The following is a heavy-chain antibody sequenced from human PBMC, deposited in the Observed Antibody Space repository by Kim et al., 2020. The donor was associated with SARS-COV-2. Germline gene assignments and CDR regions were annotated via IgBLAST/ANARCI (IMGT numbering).Heavy chain of an antibody. CDR3: LRGPIRDDY. CDR1: GFTFSGSA. Sequence: GGSLRLSCAASGFTFSGSAVHWVRQASGKGLEWVGRIRNKADSYATAYAASVKGRFTISRDDSKNTAYLQMNSLKSEDTAVYYCLRGPIRDDYWGQGTLVTVSS. CDR2: IRNKADSYAT. V-gene: IGHV3-73*01. J-gene: IGHJ4*02.